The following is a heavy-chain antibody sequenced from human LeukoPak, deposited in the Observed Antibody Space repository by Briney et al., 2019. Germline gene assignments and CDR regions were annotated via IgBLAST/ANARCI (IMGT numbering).Heavy chain of an antibody. CDR1: GYTFTSYD. J-gene: IGHJ4*02. CDR2: INPNSGGT. CDR3: ARAGIAVAGTFDY. D-gene: IGHD6-19*01. V-gene: IGHV1-2*06. Sequence: RASVKVSCKASGYTFTSYDINWVRQATGQGLEWMGRINPNSGGTNYAQKFQGRVTMTRDTSISTAYMELSRLRSDDTAVYYCARAGIAVAGTFDYWGQGTLVTVSS.